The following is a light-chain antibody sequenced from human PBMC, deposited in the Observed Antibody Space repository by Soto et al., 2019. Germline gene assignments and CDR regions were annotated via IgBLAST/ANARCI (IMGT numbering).Light chain of an antibody. CDR3: QHYNSYSEA. Sequence: MRMTQPPSTLSGSVGDRVTIACGASQTISSWLAWYQQKPGKAPKLLIYKASTLKSGVPSRFSGSGSGTEFTLTISSLQPYDFATYYCQHYNSYSEAFGPGTKVDIK. CDR2: KAS. V-gene: IGKV1-5*03. J-gene: IGKJ1*01. CDR1: QTISSW.